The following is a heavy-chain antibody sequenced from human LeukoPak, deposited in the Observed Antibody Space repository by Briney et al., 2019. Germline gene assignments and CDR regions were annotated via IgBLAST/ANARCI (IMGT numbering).Heavy chain of an antibody. CDR1: GFTFRSYT. D-gene: IGHD7-27*01. J-gene: IGHJ4*02. Sequence: GGSLRLSCAASGFTFRSYTMNWVRQAPGKGLEWVSSIGSSGSYMYYADSVKGRFTISRDNAKKSLYLQMSSLRAEDTAVYYCTSQQGNDYWGQGSLVTVSS. CDR3: TSQQGNDY. V-gene: IGHV3-21*01. CDR2: IGSSGSYM.